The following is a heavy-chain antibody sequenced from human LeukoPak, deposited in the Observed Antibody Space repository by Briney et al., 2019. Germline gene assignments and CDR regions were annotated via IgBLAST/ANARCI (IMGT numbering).Heavy chain of an antibody. D-gene: IGHD3-22*01. CDR3: ATLAQDYYDSSGYF. V-gene: IGHV1-18*01. CDR1: GYPFTTYG. CDR2: ISPYNGNT. J-gene: IGHJ4*02. Sequence: ASVKVSCKASGYPFTTYGISWLRQAPGQGLEWVGWISPYNGNTDYAQKVQGRVTMTTDTSTSTAHMQLRRLRSDGTAVYYCATLAQDYYDSSGYFWGQGTPLTVSS.